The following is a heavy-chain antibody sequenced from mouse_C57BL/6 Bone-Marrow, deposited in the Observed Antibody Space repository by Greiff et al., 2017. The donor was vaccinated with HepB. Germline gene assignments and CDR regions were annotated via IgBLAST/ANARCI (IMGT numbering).Heavy chain of an antibody. V-gene: IGHV2-6*03. Sequence: QVQLKESGPGLVAPSQSLSITCTVSGFSLTSYGVHWVRQPPGKGLEWLVVIWSDGSTTYNSALKSRLSISKDNSKTQVFLKMNSLQTDDPAMYYCARSCSIRWYFDVWGTGTPVTVSS. D-gene: IGHD1-1*01. CDR3: ARSCSIRWYFDV. CDR1: GFSLTSYG. J-gene: IGHJ1*03. CDR2: IWSDGST.